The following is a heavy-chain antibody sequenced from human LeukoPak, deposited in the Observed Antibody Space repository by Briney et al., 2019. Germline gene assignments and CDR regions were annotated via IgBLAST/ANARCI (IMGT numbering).Heavy chain of an antibody. Sequence: ASVKVSCKASGYTFTSYGISWVRQAPGQGLEWKGWISAYNGNTNYAQKLQGRVTMTTDTSTSTAYMELRSLRSDDTAVYYCARVIFDSSGYTGENWFDPWGQGTLVTVSS. CDR3: ARVIFDSSGYTGENWFDP. CDR1: GYTFTSYG. CDR2: ISAYNGNT. V-gene: IGHV1-18*01. D-gene: IGHD3-22*01. J-gene: IGHJ5*02.